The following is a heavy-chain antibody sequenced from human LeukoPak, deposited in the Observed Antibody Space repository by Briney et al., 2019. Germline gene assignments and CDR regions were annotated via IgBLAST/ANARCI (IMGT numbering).Heavy chain of an antibody. D-gene: IGHD1-26*01. Sequence: SETLSLTCTVSGGSISSHYWSWIRQPPGKGLEWIGYIYYSGSTNYNPSLKSRVTISVDTSKNQFSLKLSSVTAADTAVYYCARVRGSYPRLYYYYYMDVWGKGTTVTVSS. CDR3: ARVRGSYPRLYYYYYMDV. CDR1: GGSISSHY. J-gene: IGHJ6*03. V-gene: IGHV4-59*11. CDR2: IYYSGST.